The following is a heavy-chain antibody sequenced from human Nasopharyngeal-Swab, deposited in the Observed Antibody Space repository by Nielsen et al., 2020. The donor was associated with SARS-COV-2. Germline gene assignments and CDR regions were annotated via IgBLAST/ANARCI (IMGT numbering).Heavy chain of an antibody. CDR2: IYTSGST. D-gene: IGHD5-24*01. V-gene: IGHV4-4*07. J-gene: IGHJ4*02. Sequence: SETLSLTCTVSGGSISSYYWSWIRQPAGKGLEWIGRIYTSGSTNYNPSLKSRVTMSVDTSKNQFSLKLSSVTAADTAVYYCARVTRDGYNYDRFDYWGQGTLVTVPS. CDR1: GGSISSYY. CDR3: ARVTRDGYNYDRFDY.